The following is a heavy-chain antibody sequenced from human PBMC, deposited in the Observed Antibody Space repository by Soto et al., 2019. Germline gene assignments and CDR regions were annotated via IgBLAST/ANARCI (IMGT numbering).Heavy chain of an antibody. Sequence: ASVKVSCKASGGTFSSYAISWVRQAPGQGLEWMGGIIPIFGTANYAQKFQGRVTITADESTSTAYMELSSLRSEDTAVYYCARVGYYYDSSGYYYGRINYYYYGMDVWGQGTTVTVSS. D-gene: IGHD3-22*01. CDR2: IIPIFGTA. V-gene: IGHV1-69*13. CDR3: ARVGYYYDSSGYYYGRINYYYYGMDV. J-gene: IGHJ6*02. CDR1: GGTFSSYA.